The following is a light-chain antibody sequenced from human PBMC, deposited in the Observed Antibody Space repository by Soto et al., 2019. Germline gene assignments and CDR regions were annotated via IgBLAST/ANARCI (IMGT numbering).Light chain of an antibody. V-gene: IGKV1-5*03. CDR2: KAS. J-gene: IGKJ3*01. Sequence: DLQMPQSPSTLSASVGDRVTITCRASQSISSWLAWYQQKPGKAPKLLIYKASTLESGVPSRFSGSGSGTEFTLTISSLQPDDFATYYCQQSFTFGPGTKVDIK. CDR3: QQSFT. CDR1: QSISSW.